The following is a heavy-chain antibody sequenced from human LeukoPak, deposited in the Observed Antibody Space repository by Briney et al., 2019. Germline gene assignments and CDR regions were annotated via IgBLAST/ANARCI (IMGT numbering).Heavy chain of an antibody. D-gene: IGHD2-2*01. Sequence: PGGSLRLSCAASGFTFSSFSMNWVRQAPGKGLEWVSTLSTSGAATYYADSVRGRFTISRDNSKDTLYLQVSSLRAEDTAVYYCAKGVYSTSWWSVDYWGQGTLVTVSS. V-gene: IGHV3-23*01. CDR1: GFTFSSFS. CDR2: LSTSGAAT. CDR3: AKGVYSTSWWSVDY. J-gene: IGHJ4*02.